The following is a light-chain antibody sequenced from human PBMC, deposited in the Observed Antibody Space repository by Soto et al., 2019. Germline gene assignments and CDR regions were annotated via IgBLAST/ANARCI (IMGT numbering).Light chain of an antibody. CDR3: QQRSNWPPLT. J-gene: IGKJ4*01. V-gene: IGKV3-11*01. CDR2: DAS. Sequence: EIVLTQSPATLSLSPGERATLSCRASQSVSNYLTWYQHKPGQAPRLLISDASNRATGIPARFSGSGSGTDFTLTIISLQPEDFAVYYCQQRSNWPPLTFGGGTKVDVK. CDR1: QSVSNY.